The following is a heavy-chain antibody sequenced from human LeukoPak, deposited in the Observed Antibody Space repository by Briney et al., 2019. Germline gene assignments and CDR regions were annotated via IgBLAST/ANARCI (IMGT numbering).Heavy chain of an antibody. CDR2: IYYSGST. CDR3: ARGQHSYGYFNGFDY. Sequence: SETLSPTCTVSGGSISSYYWNWIRQPPGKGLEWIGYIYYSGSTNYNPSLESRVTMSVDTSKNQFSLKLSSVTAADTAVYYCARGQHSYGYFNGFDYWGQGTLVTVPS. J-gene: IGHJ4*02. V-gene: IGHV4-59*01. CDR1: GGSISSYY. D-gene: IGHD5-18*01.